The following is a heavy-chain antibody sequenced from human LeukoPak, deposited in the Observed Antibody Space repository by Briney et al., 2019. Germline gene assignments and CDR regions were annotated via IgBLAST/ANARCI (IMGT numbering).Heavy chain of an antibody. J-gene: IGHJ3*02. CDR3: AREEGAPIAAANI. V-gene: IGHV1-18*01. D-gene: IGHD6-13*01. CDR1: GYTFTSYY. Sequence: ASVKVSCKASGYTFTSYYINWVRQAPGQGLEWMGWISAYNGDTNYAQKLQGRVTMTTDTSTSTAYMELRSLRSDDTAVYYCAREEGAPIAAANIWGLGTMVTVSS. CDR2: ISAYNGDT.